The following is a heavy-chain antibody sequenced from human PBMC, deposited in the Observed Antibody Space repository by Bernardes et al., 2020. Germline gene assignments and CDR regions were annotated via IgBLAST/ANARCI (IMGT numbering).Heavy chain of an antibody. Sequence: ASVKVSCKASGYTFTSYGISWVRQAPGQGLEWMGWISGYSGNTIYAQKFQGRVTLTTDTSTNTGYMELRSLRSDDTAVFYCARATSYGDYAEYFQHWGQGTLVTVSS. CDR1: GYTFTSYG. V-gene: IGHV1-18*01. D-gene: IGHD4-17*01. CDR3: ARATSYGDYAEYFQH. J-gene: IGHJ1*01. CDR2: ISGYSGNT.